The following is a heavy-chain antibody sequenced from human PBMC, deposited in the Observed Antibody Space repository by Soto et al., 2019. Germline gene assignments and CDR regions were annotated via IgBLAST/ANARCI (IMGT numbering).Heavy chain of an antibody. Sequence: SVKVSCKASGGTFSSSTIGWVRQAPGQGLEWVGGITPIFGKANYAQKFQGRVTITADESTSTAYMELSSLRSEDTALYFCARGWGSDSTTYYYAYWGQGTSVTVSS. D-gene: IGHD3-22*01. V-gene: IGHV1-69*13. CDR1: GGTFSSST. J-gene: IGHJ1*01. CDR2: ITPIFGKA. CDR3: ARGWGSDSTTYYYAY.